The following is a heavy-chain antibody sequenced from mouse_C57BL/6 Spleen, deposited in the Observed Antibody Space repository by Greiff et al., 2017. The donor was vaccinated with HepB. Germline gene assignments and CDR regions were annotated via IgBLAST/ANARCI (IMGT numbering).Heavy chain of an antibody. Sequence: EVQLQESGGGLVQPGGSLKLSCAASGFTFSDYYMYWVRQTPEKRLEWVAYISNGGGSTYYPDTVKGRFTISRDNAKNTLYLQMGRLKSEDTAMYYCARGGDGYSTWFAYWGQGTLVTVSA. CDR3: ARGGDGYSTWFAY. J-gene: IGHJ3*01. CDR2: ISNGGGST. D-gene: IGHD2-3*01. V-gene: IGHV5-12*01. CDR1: GFTFSDYY.